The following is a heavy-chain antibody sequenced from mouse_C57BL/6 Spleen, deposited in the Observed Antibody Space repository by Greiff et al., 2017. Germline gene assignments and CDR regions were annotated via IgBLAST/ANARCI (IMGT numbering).Heavy chain of an antibody. Sequence: VQLQQPGAELVRPGSSVKLSCKASGYTFTSYWMDWVKQRPGQGLEWIGNIYPSDSETHYNQKFKDKATLTVDKSSSTAYMQLSSLTSEDSAVYYCARNTDYDAWFAYWGQGTLVTVSA. D-gene: IGHD2-4*01. V-gene: IGHV1-61*01. CDR2: IYPSDSET. J-gene: IGHJ3*01. CDR3: ARNTDYDAWFAY. CDR1: GYTFTSYW.